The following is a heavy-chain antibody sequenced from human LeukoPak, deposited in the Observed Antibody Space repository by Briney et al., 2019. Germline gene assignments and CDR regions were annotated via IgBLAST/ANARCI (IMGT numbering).Heavy chain of an antibody. CDR1: GYTFTSYG. CDR3: ARDPTGATSNWYFDL. D-gene: IGHD1-14*01. V-gene: IGHV1-18*01. J-gene: IGHJ2*01. Sequence: GASVKVSCKASGYTFTSYGISWVRQAPGQGLEWMGWISAYNGNTNYAPKFQGRVTMTTDTSTSTAYMELRSLRSDDTAVYYCARDPTGATSNWYFDLWGRGTLVTVSS. CDR2: ISAYNGNT.